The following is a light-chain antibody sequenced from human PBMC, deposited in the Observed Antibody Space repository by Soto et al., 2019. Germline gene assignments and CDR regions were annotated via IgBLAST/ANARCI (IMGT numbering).Light chain of an antibody. Sequence: EIFFTQSPATLSFFPGERATLSCRASQSVSIYLDWYQQKPGQAPKLLIYDTSNRATAIPARFSGSGSGTGFTLTICSLEPEDFAVSYCQQRSNWPQEITFGQGTRLEIK. V-gene: IGKV3-11*01. CDR1: QSVSIY. CDR2: DTS. J-gene: IGKJ5*01. CDR3: QQRSNWPQEIT.